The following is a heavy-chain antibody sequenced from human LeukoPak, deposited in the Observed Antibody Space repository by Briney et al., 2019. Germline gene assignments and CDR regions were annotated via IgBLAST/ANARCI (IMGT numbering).Heavy chain of an antibody. CDR2: ISYDGSNK. V-gene: IGHV3-30*04. D-gene: IGHD3-9*01. CDR1: GFTFSSYA. CDR3: ASGGYDILTASGN. J-gene: IGHJ4*02. Sequence: GGSLRLSCAASGFTFSSYAMHWVRQAPGKGLEWVAVISYDGSNKYYADSVKGRFTISRDNSKTTLYLQMNSLRAEDTAVYYCASGGYDILTASGNWGQGTLVIVSS.